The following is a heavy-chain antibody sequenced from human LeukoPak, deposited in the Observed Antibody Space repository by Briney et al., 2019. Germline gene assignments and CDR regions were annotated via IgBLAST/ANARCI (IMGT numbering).Heavy chain of an antibody. J-gene: IGHJ4*01. D-gene: IGHD6-13*01. CDR3: ARDGTAAGLYFDL. V-gene: IGHV3-7*01. CDR2: IRQDGGEK. Sequence: GGSLRLSCAVSGFTFTDYWMNWVRQAPGKGLEWVASIRQDGGEKYYVDTVKGRFTISRDNTKNSLYLQMSALRAEDTAVYYCARDGTAAGLYFDLWGQGTLVTVSS. CDR1: GFTFTDYW.